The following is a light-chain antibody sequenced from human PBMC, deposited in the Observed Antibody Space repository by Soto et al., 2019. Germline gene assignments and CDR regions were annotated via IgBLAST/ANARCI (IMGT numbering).Light chain of an antibody. CDR3: SSYTGGNPSYV. CDR2: EVT. Sequence: QSVLTQPPSASRSPGQSVTISCTGTSSDVGGYDYVSWYQQHPGKAPKLMIYEVTIRPSGVSDRFSGSKSGNTASLTVSGLQAEDEADYHCSSYTGGNPSYVFGTGTKVTVL. V-gene: IGLV2-8*01. CDR1: SSDVGGYDY. J-gene: IGLJ1*01.